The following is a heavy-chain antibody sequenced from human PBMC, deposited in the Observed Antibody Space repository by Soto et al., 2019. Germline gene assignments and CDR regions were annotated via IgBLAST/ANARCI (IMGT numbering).Heavy chain of an antibody. CDR1: GYTFTHHY. J-gene: IGHJ6*02. Sequence: GASVKVSCKASGYTFTHHYIHWVRQAPGQGLDWVGVINPSGGRTNYAQKFQGRVTMTGDTSTRTVYMELSSLRSEDTAVYYCARDRIAAAAHPITYYYYYGMDVWGQGTTVTVSS. CDR2: INPSGGRT. CDR3: ARDRIAAAAHPITYYYYYGMDV. D-gene: IGHD6-13*01. V-gene: IGHV1-46*01.